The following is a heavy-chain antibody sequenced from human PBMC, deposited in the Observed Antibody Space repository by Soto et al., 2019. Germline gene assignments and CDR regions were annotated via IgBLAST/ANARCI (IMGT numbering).Heavy chain of an antibody. CDR1: GGSISSYY. V-gene: IGHV4-59*01. CDR3: ARVGTTAMIKDYFDY. J-gene: IGHJ4*02. CDR2: IYYSGST. Sequence: PSETLSLTCNVSGGSISSYYWSWIRQPPGKGVEWIGYIYYSGSTTYNPSLKSRVTISVDTSKNQFSLQLRSVSAADTAVYYCARVGTTAMIKDYFDYWGQGTQVTVSS. D-gene: IGHD5-18*01.